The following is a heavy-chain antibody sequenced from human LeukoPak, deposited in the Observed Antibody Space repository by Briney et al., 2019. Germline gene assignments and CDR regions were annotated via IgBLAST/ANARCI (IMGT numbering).Heavy chain of an antibody. CDR2: IRSTANGYAT. CDR3: TGNYYGSGSYADFDY. CDR1: GFTFSGSA. J-gene: IGHJ4*02. V-gene: IGHV3-73*01. D-gene: IGHD3-10*01. Sequence: GGSLRLSCAASGFTFSGSALHWVRQASGKGLEWVGRIRSTANGYATAYAASVKGRFTISRDDSKNTAYLQMDSLKTEETAVYYCTGNYYGSGSYADFDYLGQGNLVTVSS.